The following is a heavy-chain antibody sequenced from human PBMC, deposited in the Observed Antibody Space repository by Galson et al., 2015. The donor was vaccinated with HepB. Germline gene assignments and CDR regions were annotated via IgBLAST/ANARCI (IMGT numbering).Heavy chain of an antibody. CDR2: INPSGGST. CDR1: GYTFTSYY. Sequence: SVKVSCKASGYTFTSYYMHWVRQAPGQGLEWMGIINPSGGSTSYAQKFQGRVTMTRDTSTSTVYMELSSLRSDDTAVYYCALLDYGSSGYYATKYFQHWGQGTLVTVSS. J-gene: IGHJ1*01. CDR3: ALLDYGSSGYYATKYFQH. V-gene: IGHV1-46*01. D-gene: IGHD3-22*01.